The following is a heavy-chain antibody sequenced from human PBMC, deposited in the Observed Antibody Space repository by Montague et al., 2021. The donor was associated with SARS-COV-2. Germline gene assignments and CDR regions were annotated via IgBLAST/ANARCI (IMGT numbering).Heavy chain of an antibody. D-gene: IGHD3-10*01. CDR1: GFTFNNFG. CDR3: AKDATIFWFERGRGTFDH. Sequence: SLRLSCAASGFTFNNFGMHWVRQAPGQGLEWVAVISYDGSIQYYADSVEGRFTISRDWSKNTLYLQMSSLRPEDTAVYYCAKDATIFWFERGRGTFDHWGQGPLVAVSS. V-gene: IGHV3-30*18. CDR2: ISYDGSIQ. J-gene: IGHJ4*02.